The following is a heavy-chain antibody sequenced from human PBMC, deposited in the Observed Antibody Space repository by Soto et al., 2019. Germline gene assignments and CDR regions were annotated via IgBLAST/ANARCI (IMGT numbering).Heavy chain of an antibody. CDR3: ARRSGGPLYY. D-gene: IGHD2-15*01. J-gene: IGHJ4*02. Sequence: SETLSLTCTVSGGSISSGDYYWSWIRQPPGKGLEWIGEINHSGSTNYNPSLKSRVTISVDTSKNQFSLKLSSVNDADTAVYYCARRSGGPLYYWGQGTLVTVSS. CDR1: GGSISSGDYY. CDR2: INHSGST. V-gene: IGHV4-39*07.